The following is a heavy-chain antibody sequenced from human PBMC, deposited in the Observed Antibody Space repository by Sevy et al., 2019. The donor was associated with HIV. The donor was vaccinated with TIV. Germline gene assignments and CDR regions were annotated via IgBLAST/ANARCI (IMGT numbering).Heavy chain of an antibody. Sequence: GSLRLSCAASGFTFSDAWMGWVRQAAGKGLGCVGRIKSKSDGGTVEHAAPVKGRFTISRDDSKDTLYLQMNSLKTEDTAVYFCITYPRITTTGTGGFDPWGQGTLVTVSS. CDR2: IKSKSDGGTV. D-gene: IGHD6-13*01. V-gene: IGHV3-15*01. J-gene: IGHJ5*02. CDR1: GFTFSDAW. CDR3: ITYPRITTTGTGGFDP.